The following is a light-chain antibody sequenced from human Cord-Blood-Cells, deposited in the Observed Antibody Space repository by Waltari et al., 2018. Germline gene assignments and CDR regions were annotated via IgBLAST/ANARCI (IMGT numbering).Light chain of an antibody. V-gene: IGLV2-23*01. CDR1: SSDVGCYNL. J-gene: IGLJ2*01. CDR2: EGS. CDR3: CSYAGSSTVV. Sequence: QSALTQPASVSGSPGQSITISCTGTSSDVGCYNLVSWYQQHPGKAPKLMRYEGSKRPSGVSTRFAGTKSSNAASLTIAGLQAEDEAYYYCCSYAGSSTVVFGGGTKLTVL.